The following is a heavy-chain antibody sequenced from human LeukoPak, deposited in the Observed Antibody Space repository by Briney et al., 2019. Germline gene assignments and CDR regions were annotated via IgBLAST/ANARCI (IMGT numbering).Heavy chain of an antibody. J-gene: IGHJ4*02. Sequence: ASVKVSCKASGYTFTGYYVHWVRQAPGQGLEWMGWINPYSGDTNYAQKFRGRVTMTRDSSISTAYMELSSLKSDDTAVYCARVAMSGIGSDDFWGQGTLVTASS. CDR1: GYTFTGYY. CDR3: ARVAMSGIGSDDF. CDR2: INPYSGDT. D-gene: IGHD1-26*01. V-gene: IGHV1-2*02.